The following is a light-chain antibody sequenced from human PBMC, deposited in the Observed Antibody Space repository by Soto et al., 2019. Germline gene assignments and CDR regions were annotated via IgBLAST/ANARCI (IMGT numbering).Light chain of an antibody. V-gene: IGKV3-15*01. J-gene: IGKJ3*01. Sequence: EIVMTQSPATLSVSPGERATLSCRASQSVSSNLAWYQQKPGQAPRLLIYGASTRATGIPARFSGSGSGTEFTLTISSLQSEDFAVYYCQQYDNWPPSTFGPGTTVDIK. CDR2: GAS. CDR1: QSVSSN. CDR3: QQYDNWPPST.